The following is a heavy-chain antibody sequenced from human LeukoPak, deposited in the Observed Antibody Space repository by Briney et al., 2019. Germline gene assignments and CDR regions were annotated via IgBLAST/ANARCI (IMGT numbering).Heavy chain of an antibody. J-gene: IGHJ6*03. CDR1: GFSFDDYA. CDR2: ICWNSEDI. V-gene: IGHV3-9*01. D-gene: IGHD1-26*01. CDR3: ARDPYSGTYGDTYYYYMDV. Sequence: GGSLRLSCAASGFSFDDYAMHWVRQAPGKGLEWVSGICWNSEDIGYADSVKGRFTISRDNARNSLYLQMNSLRAEDTAVYYCARDPYSGTYGDTYYYYMDVWGKGTTVTISS.